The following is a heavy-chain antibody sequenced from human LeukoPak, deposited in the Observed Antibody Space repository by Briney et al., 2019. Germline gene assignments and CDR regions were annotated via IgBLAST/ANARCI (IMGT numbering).Heavy chain of an antibody. V-gene: IGHV1-46*01. CDR2: INPSGGST. CDR3: ARDSYDSSGSYFFLNLFDY. CDR1: GYTFTSFY. D-gene: IGHD3-22*01. Sequence: ASVKVSCKASGYTFTSFYIHWVRQAPGQGLEWMGIINPSGGSTSYPQKFQGRVTMTRDTSTSTVYMELSSLRSEYTAVYYCARDSYDSSGSYFFLNLFDYWGQGTLVTVSS. J-gene: IGHJ4*02.